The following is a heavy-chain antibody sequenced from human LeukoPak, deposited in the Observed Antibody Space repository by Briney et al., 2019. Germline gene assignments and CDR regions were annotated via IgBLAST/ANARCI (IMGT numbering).Heavy chain of an antibody. CDR3: AIKYYDTSGYQDYFYYMDV. D-gene: IGHD3-22*01. J-gene: IGHJ6*03. Sequence: GGSLRLSCAASGFSFSSYSMNWVRQAPGKGLEWVSSISSSSSFIYYADSVKGRFTISRDNAKNSLYLQMNSLRAEDTAVYYCAIKYYDTSGYQDYFYYMDVRGKGTTVTVSS. CDR1: GFSFSSYS. V-gene: IGHV3-21*01. CDR2: ISSSSSFI.